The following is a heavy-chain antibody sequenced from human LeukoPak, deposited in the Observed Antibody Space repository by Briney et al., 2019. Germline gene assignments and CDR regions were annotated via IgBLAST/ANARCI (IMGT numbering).Heavy chain of an antibody. CDR3: ARTGYYGSGSPYYYGMDV. J-gene: IGHJ6*02. D-gene: IGHD3-10*01. CDR2: INPNSGGT. Sequence: ASVKVSCKASGYTFTGYYMHWVRQAPGQGPEWMGWINPNSGGTNYAQKFQGRVTMTRDTSISTAYMELSRLRSDDTAVYYCARTGYYGSGSPYYYGMDVWGQGTTVTVSS. CDR1: GYTFTGYY. V-gene: IGHV1-2*02.